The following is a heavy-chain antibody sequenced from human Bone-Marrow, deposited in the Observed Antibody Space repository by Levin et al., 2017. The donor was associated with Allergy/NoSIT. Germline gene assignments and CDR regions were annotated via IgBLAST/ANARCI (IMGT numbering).Heavy chain of an antibody. J-gene: IGHJ6*03. CDR2: VFYSGST. D-gene: IGHD6-13*01. CDR1: GGSISSYY. CDR3: ARDRGPYSSTWGLYDHYYFMDV. V-gene: IGHV4-59*01. Sequence: SETLSLTCTVSGGSISSYYWSWIRQPPGKGLEWIGYVFYSGSTNYNPSLKSRVTMSVDTSKNQFSLKLSSMTAADTAIYYCARDRGPYSSTWGLYDHYYFMDVWGKGTTVTVSS.